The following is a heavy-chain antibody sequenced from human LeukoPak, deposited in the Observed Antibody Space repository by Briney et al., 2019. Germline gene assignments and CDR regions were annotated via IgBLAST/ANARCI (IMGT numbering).Heavy chain of an antibody. CDR1: GFTFSSYA. V-gene: IGHV3-23*01. CDR3: AKGIVGATRKINFFDY. Sequence: GGSLRLSCAASGFTFSSYAMSWVRQAPGKGLEWVSAISGSGGSTYYADSVKGRFTISRDNSKNTLYLQMNSLRAEDTAVYYCAKGIVGATRKINFFDYWGQGTLVSVSS. CDR2: ISGSGGST. J-gene: IGHJ4*02. D-gene: IGHD1-26*01.